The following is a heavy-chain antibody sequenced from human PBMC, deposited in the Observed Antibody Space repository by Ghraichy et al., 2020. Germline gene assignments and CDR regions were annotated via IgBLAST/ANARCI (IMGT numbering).Heavy chain of an antibody. Sequence: GGSLRLSCAASGFTFSSYWMHWVRQTPGKGLVWVSRIDNDGSSTAYADSVKGRFTISRDNAENTLYLQMNSLRVEDTAVYYCARHLSTVTLNWFDPWGQGTLVTVSS. J-gene: IGHJ5*02. CDR2: IDNDGSST. CDR1: GFTFSSYW. D-gene: IGHD4-17*01. CDR3: ARHLSTVTLNWFDP. V-gene: IGHV3-74*01.